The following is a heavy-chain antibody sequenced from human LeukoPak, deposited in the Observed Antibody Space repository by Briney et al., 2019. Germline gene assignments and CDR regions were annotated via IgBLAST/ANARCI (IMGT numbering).Heavy chain of an antibody. CDR2: ISWNGDTI. CDR1: GFDFHDYM. J-gene: IGHJ4*02. Sequence: GGSLRLSCAASGFDFHDYMMHWVRQPPGKGLEWVSEISWNGDTIGYADSVKGRFIVSRDNARRSLYLQMNSLRAEDTAVYFCARDRGWQQFDFWGQGTLVTVSS. CDR3: ARDRGWQQFDF. D-gene: IGHD5-24*01. V-gene: IGHV3-9*01.